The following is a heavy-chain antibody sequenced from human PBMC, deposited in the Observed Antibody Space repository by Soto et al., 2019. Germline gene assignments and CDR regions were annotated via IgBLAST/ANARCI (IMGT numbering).Heavy chain of an antibody. V-gene: IGHV4-61*01. Sequence: QVQLQESGPGLVKPSETLSLTCTVSGGSVSSGSYFWSWIRQPPGKGLEWIGYIYYSGSTNYNLSLKSRVTISLDTSKNQSPLKLRSVPAADTAVYYCARDYSSSSNSYYYYGMDVWGQGTRVTVSS. CDR3: ARDYSSSSNSYYYYGMDV. J-gene: IGHJ6*02. CDR2: IYYSGST. D-gene: IGHD6-6*01. CDR1: GGSVSSGSYF.